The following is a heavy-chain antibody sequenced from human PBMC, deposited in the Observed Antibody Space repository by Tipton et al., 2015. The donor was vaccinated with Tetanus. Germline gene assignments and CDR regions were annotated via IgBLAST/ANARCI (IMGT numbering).Heavy chain of an antibody. Sequence: GLVKPSETLSLTCTVSGGSISSSNYYWSWIRQPPGKGLEWIGYIYYSGTTYYNPSLKSRVTISVDTSNNQFSLKVTSVTAADTAVYYCARVFTRGYTYGTTFDYWGQGTLVTVSS. D-gene: IGHD5-18*01. J-gene: IGHJ4*02. V-gene: IGHV4-30-4*01. CDR3: ARVFTRGYTYGTTFDY. CDR1: GGSISSSNYY. CDR2: IYYSGTT.